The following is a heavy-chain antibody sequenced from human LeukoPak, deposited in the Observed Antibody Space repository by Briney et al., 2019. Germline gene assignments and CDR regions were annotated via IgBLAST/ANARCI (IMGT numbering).Heavy chain of an antibody. Sequence: GGSLRLSCAASGFTFSSYTMSWVRQAPGKGLEWVPTITTSDGNTYYADSVKGRFTVSRDNSKNTLFLQMNSLRAEDTAVYYCAKDGGLWVSAHWGDSWGRGTLVTVSS. D-gene: IGHD7-27*01. CDR1: GFTFSSYT. J-gene: IGHJ4*02. V-gene: IGHV3-23*01. CDR2: ITTSDGNT. CDR3: AKDGGLWVSAHWGDS.